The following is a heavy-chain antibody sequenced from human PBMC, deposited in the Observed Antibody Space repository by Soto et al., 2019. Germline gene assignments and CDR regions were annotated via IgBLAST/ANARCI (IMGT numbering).Heavy chain of an antibody. CDR2: IIPICGTA. D-gene: IGHD3-10*01. V-gene: IGHV1-69*01. J-gene: IGHJ6*02. Sequence: QVQLVQSGAEVKKPGSSVKVSCKASGGTFSSYAISWVRQAPGQGLEWMGGIIPICGTANYAQKFQGRVTITADESTSTAYMELSSLRSEDTAVYYCARNYYGSGSYPHYYYYGMDVWGQGTTVTVSS. CDR3: ARNYYGSGSYPHYYYYGMDV. CDR1: GGTFSSYA.